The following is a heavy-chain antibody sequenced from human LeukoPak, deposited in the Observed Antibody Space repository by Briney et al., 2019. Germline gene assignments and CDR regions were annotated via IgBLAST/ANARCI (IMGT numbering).Heavy chain of an antibody. Sequence: GGSLRLSCAASGFTFSSYVMHWVRQAPGKGLEWVAVISYDGSNKYYADSVKGRFTISRDNSKNTLYLQMNSLRAEDTAVYYCARAREVVVVVAAPLDYWGQGTLVTVSS. CDR2: ISYDGSNK. CDR3: ARAREVVVVVAAPLDY. D-gene: IGHD2-15*01. CDR1: GFTFSSYV. J-gene: IGHJ4*02. V-gene: IGHV3-30*04.